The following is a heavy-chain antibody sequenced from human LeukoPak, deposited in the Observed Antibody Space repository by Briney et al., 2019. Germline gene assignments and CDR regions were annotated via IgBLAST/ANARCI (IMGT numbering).Heavy chain of an antibody. CDR1: GLTFSSCA. V-gene: IGHV3-23*01. D-gene: IGHD2-2*01. Sequence: GGSLRLSCAASGLTFSSCAMSWVRQAPGKGLEWVSGIRGSGDITYYADSVKGRFTISRDNFKNTLYLQMNSLRAEDTAVYYCAKTRIVCTSVSCPGGGFDYWGHGTLVTVSS. CDR2: IRGSGDIT. CDR3: AKTRIVCTSVSCPGGGFDY. J-gene: IGHJ4*01.